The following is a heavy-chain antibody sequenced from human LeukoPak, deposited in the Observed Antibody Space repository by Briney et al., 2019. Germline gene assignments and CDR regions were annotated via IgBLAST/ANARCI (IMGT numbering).Heavy chain of an antibody. Sequence: GGSLRLSCAASGFTFSGYGMHWVRQAPGKGLEWVAVIWYDGSNDDYADSVKGRFTISRDNAKNTLYLQMNSLRAEDTAVYYCARDAVDTANAVWGQGTTVTVSS. J-gene: IGHJ6*02. CDR2: IWYDGSND. CDR3: ARDAVDTANAV. D-gene: IGHD5-18*01. V-gene: IGHV3-33*01. CDR1: GFTFSGYG.